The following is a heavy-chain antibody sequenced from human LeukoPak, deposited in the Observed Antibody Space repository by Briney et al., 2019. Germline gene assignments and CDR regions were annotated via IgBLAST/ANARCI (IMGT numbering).Heavy chain of an antibody. CDR2: IIPILGIA. CDR3: ARDTRAGSSPFDY. Sequence: SVKVSCKASGGTFSSYAISWVRQAPGQGLEWMGRIIPILGIANYAQKFQGRVTITADKSTSTAYMELSSLRSEDTAVYYCARDTRAGSSPFDYWGQGTLVTVSS. D-gene: IGHD1-26*01. V-gene: IGHV1-69*04. CDR1: GGTFSSYA. J-gene: IGHJ4*02.